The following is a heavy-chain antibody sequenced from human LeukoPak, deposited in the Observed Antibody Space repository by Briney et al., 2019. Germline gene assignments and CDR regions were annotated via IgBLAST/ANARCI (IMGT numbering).Heavy chain of an antibody. CDR3: AKEGMEYCSGGSRYDDEASFDI. V-gene: IGHV3-30*18. Sequence: GGSLRLSCAASGFTFSSYGMHWVRQAPGKGLEWVAVISDVGSDKYYAGSVKGRFTISRDNSKNTLFLQMNSLRAEDTAVYYCAKEGMEYCSGGSRYDDEASFDIWGQETMVTVSS. D-gene: IGHD2-15*01. CDR2: ISDVGSDK. CDR1: GFTFSSYG. J-gene: IGHJ3*02.